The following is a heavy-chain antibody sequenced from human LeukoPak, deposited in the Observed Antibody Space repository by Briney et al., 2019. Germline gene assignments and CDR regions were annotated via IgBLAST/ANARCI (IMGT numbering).Heavy chain of an antibody. Sequence: GGSLRLSCVVSGFSVRTTYMSWVRQAPGKGPEWVSVVYTGGGTDHADSVKGRFTISRDNSKNTLSLQMNSLRVEGTAIYYCTRSGYRHPYHFDSWGQGTLVTVSS. V-gene: IGHV3-53*01. CDR2: VYTGGGT. CDR1: GFSVRTTY. CDR3: TRSGYRHPYHFDS. J-gene: IGHJ4*02. D-gene: IGHD3-22*01.